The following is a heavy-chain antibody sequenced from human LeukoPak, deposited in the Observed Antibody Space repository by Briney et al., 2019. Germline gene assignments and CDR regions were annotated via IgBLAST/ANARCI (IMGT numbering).Heavy chain of an antibody. CDR1: GFIFSNYG. CDR2: IWYEGQTK. J-gene: IGHJ4*02. Sequence: GGSLRLSCEASGFIFSNYGMHWVRQAPGKGLEWLALIWYEGQTKFYADSVKGRFTISRDNSGNTLFLHMTNLRVEDTAVYYCAREWGRIAVAGGPGYWGQGALVTVSS. V-gene: IGHV3-33*01. D-gene: IGHD6-19*01. CDR3: AREWGRIAVAGGPGY.